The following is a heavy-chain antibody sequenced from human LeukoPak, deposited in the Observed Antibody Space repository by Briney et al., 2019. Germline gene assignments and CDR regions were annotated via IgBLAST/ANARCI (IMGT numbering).Heavy chain of an antibody. CDR2: IYHSGST. CDR3: ARLASGQAFDF. D-gene: IGHD3-10*01. J-gene: IGHJ3*01. CDR1: GYSISSGYY. Sequence: SETLSLTCAVSGYSISSGYYWGWIRQPPGKGLEWIGSIYHSGSTYYNPSLKSRVTISVDTSKNQFSLKLSSATAADTAVYYCARLASGQAFDFWGQGTMVTVSS. V-gene: IGHV4-38-2*01.